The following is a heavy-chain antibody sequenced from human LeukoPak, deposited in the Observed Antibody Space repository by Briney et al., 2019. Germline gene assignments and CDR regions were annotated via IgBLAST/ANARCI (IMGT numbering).Heavy chain of an antibody. V-gene: IGHV4-30-4*01. CDR2: IYYSGTA. Sequence: PSQTLSLTCTVSGASISSGNYYWSWVRQPPGKGLEWIGLIYYSGTAYDNPSLRSRVTISLDPSKNQVSLRLTSLTAADTAMYYCARMPSPRISAAGPFDFWGQGTLVTVSP. J-gene: IGHJ4*02. D-gene: IGHD6-13*01. CDR3: ARMPSPRISAAGPFDF. CDR1: GASISSGNYY.